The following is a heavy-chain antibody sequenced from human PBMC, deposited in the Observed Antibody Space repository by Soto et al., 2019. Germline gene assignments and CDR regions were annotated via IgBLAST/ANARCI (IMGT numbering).Heavy chain of an antibody. V-gene: IGHV3-23*01. D-gene: IGHD3-3*01. CDR1: GFTFSSYA. CDR2: ISGSGGST. J-gene: IGHJ6*02. CDR3: VEYYDFWSGPDEYYYYGMDV. Sequence: GGSLRLSCAASGFTFSSYAMSWLRQAPGKGLEWVSAISGSGGSTYYADSVKGRFTISRDNSKNTLYLQMNSLRAEDTAVYYCVEYYDFWSGPDEYYYYGMDVWGQGTTVTVSS.